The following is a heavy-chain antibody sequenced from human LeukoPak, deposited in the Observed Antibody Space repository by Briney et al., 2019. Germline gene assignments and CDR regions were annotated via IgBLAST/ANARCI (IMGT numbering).Heavy chain of an antibody. CDR3: ARGSSDFWSGYPMCGMDV. CDR2: MNPNSGNT. CDR1: GYTFTSYD. J-gene: IGHJ6*02. D-gene: IGHD3-3*01. Sequence: ASVKVSCKASGYTFTSYDINWVRQATGQGLEWMGWMNPNSGNTGYAQKFQGRVTMTRNTSISTAYMELSSLRSEDTAVYYCARGSSDFWSGYPMCGMDVWGQGTTVTVSS. V-gene: IGHV1-8*01.